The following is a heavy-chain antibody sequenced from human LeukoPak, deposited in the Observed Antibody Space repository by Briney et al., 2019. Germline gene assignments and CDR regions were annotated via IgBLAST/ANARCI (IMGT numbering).Heavy chain of an antibody. CDR1: GFTFSSYG. J-gene: IGHJ4*02. CDR3: AKDIRLYGDYGPFDY. Sequence: GGSLRLSCAASGFTFSSYGMHWVRQAPGKGLEWVAFIRLDGSNKYYADSVKGRFTISRDNSKNTLYLQMNSLRAEDTAVYYCAKDIRLYGDYGPFDYWGQGTLVTVSS. CDR2: IRLDGSNK. V-gene: IGHV3-30*02. D-gene: IGHD4-17*01.